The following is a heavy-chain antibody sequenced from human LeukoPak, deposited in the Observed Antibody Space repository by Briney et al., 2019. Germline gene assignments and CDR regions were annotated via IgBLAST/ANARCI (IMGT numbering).Heavy chain of an antibody. CDR2: IDPSDSYT. CDR1: GYSFTNYW. J-gene: IGHJ4*02. CDR3: ATRRRFGGLYYFDY. V-gene: IGHV5-10-1*01. D-gene: IGHD3-10*01. Sequence: GESLQISCQGSGYSFTNYWISWVRQLPGKGLEWMGRIDPSDSYTNYSPSFQGHVTISADKSISTAYLQWSSLKASDPALYYCATRRRFGGLYYFDYWGQGTLVTVSS.